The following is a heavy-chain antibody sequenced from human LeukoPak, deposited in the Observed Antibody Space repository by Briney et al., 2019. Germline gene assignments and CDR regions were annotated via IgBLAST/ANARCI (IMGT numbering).Heavy chain of an antibody. D-gene: IGHD1-26*01. CDR1: GYTFTSYG. Sequence: ASVKVSCKASGYTFTSYGISWVRQAPGQGLEWMGWISAYNGNTNYAQKLQGRVTMTTDTSTSTAYMELRSLRSDDTALYYCARAGRWEGRPHAFDIWGQGTMVTVSS. V-gene: IGHV1-18*01. J-gene: IGHJ3*02. CDR2: ISAYNGNT. CDR3: ARAGRWEGRPHAFDI.